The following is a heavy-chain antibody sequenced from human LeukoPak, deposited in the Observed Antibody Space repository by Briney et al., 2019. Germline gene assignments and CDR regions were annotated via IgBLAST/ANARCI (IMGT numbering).Heavy chain of an antibody. Sequence: SETLPLTCTVSGGSVNSGTYYWSWIRQPPGKGLEWIGYIYHSGSTYYNPSLKSRVTISVDRSKNQFSLKLSSVTAADTAVYYCARGGEYSSSWYGPDFDYWGQGTLVTVSS. CDR1: GGSVNSGTYY. D-gene: IGHD6-13*01. V-gene: IGHV4-30-2*01. CDR3: ARGGEYSSSWYGPDFDY. J-gene: IGHJ4*02. CDR2: IYHSGST.